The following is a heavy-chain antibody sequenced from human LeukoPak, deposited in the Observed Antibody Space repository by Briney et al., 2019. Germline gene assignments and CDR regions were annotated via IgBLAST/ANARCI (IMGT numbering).Heavy chain of an antibody. CDR3: ARQSHIYYGSGRGDY. J-gene: IGHJ4*02. CDR2: IYHSGST. CDR1: GGSISSSNW. V-gene: IGHV4-4*02. D-gene: IGHD3-10*01. Sequence: SETLSLTCAVSGGSISSSNWWSWVRQPPGKGLEWIGEIYHSGSTNYNPSLKSRVTISVDTSKNQFSLKLSSVTAADTAVYYCARQSHIYYGSGRGDYWGQGTLVTVSS.